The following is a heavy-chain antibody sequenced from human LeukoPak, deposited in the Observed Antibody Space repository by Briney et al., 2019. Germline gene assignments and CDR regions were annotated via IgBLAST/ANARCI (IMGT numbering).Heavy chain of an antibody. CDR1: GYTFTGYY. CDR2: INPNSGGT. V-gene: IGHV1-2*02. J-gene: IGHJ4*02. CDR3: ARFYCTNGVCYGTLDY. Sequence: ASVKVSCKASGYTFTGYYMHWVRQAPGQGLEWMGWINPNSGGTNYAQKFQGRVTMTRDTSISTAYMELRRLRSDDTAVYYCARFYCTNGVCYGTLDYWGQGTLVTVSS. D-gene: IGHD2-8*01.